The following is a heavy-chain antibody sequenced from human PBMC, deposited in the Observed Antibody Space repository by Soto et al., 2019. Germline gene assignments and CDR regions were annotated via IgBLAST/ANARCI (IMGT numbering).Heavy chain of an antibody. CDR2: IVVGSGNT. J-gene: IGHJ6*02. CDR1: GFTFTSSA. D-gene: IGHD2-21*02. CDR3: AAAVTATPRGYYYYGMDV. V-gene: IGHV1-58*01. Sequence: GPSVKVSCKASGFTFTSSAVQWVRQARGQRLEWIGWIVVGSGNTNYAQKFQERVTITRDMSTSTAYMELSSLRSEDTAVYYCAAAVTATPRGYYYYGMDVWGQGTTVTVSS.